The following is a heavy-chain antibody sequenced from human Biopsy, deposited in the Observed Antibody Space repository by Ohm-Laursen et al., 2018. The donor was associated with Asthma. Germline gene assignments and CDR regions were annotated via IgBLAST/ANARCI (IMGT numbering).Heavy chain of an antibody. V-gene: IGHV4-30-4*08. Sequence: TLSLTWTVSGDSITSGGCCWNWIRQHPGKGLERFGFIHYSGSTSYNPSLKGGVTISVDTSKNQFSLKLSSVTAADTAVYYCARASVAASSNWFDPWGQGTLVTVSS. CDR2: IHYSGST. D-gene: IGHD6-19*01. CDR1: GDSITSGGCC. CDR3: ARASVAASSNWFDP. J-gene: IGHJ5*02.